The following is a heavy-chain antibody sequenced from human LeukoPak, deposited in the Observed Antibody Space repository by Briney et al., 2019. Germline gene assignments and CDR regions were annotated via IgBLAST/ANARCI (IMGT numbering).Heavy chain of an antibody. J-gene: IGHJ4*02. CDR1: GFTFSSYA. Sequence: AGGSLRLSCAASGFTFSSYAMHWVRQAPGKGLEWVAVISYDGSNKYYADSVKGRFTISRDNSKNTLYLQMNSLRAEDTAVYYCARSETTSGGFDYWGQGTLVTVSS. D-gene: IGHD3-10*01. CDR3: ARSETTSGGFDY. CDR2: ISYDGSNK. V-gene: IGHV3-30-3*01.